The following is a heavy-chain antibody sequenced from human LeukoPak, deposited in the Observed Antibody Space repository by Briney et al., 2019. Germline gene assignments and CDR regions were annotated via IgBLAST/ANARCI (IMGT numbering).Heavy chain of an antibody. V-gene: IGHV4-31*03. CDR1: GGSLSSGGYY. D-gene: IGHD3-3*01. CDR3: ASKTTYYDFWSGRTQYYMDV. Sequence: PSQTLSLTCTLSGGSLSSGGYYWSWIRPHPGEGLEWIGYIYYSGSTYYNPSLKSRVTISVDTSKNQFSLKLSSVTAADTAVYYCASKTTYYDFWSGRTQYYMDVWGKGTTVTVSS. CDR2: IYYSGST. J-gene: IGHJ6*03.